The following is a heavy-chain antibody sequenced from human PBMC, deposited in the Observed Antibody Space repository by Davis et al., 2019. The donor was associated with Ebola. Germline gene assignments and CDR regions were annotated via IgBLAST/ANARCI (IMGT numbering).Heavy chain of an antibody. CDR1: GFTSSSYA. J-gene: IGHJ6*04. Sequence: GESLNTSCAASGFTSSSYAITWAPHAPGKGLEWVSVNTSSGGSTYYGDSVKGRSTISRDNSKNTLYLQMNSLRVDDTAVYYCAKGGSGWPSDYSYGLGVWGKGTTVTVSS. CDR2: NTSSGGST. CDR3: AKGGSGWPSDYSYGLGV. V-gene: IGHV3-23*01. D-gene: IGHD6-19*01.